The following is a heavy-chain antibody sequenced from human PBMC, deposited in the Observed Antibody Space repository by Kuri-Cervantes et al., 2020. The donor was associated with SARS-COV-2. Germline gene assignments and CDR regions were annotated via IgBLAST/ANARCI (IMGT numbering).Heavy chain of an antibody. D-gene: IGHD7-27*01. J-gene: IGHJ4*02. CDR2: ISYDGSNK. Sequence: GGSLRLSCAASGFTFSSYAMHWVRQAPGKGLEWVAVISYDGSNKYYADSVKGRFTISRDNAKNSLYLQMNSLRAEDTAVYYCARDLRLGKSLDYWGQGTLVTVSS. CDR1: GFTFSSYA. V-gene: IGHV3-30-3*01. CDR3: ARDLRLGKSLDY.